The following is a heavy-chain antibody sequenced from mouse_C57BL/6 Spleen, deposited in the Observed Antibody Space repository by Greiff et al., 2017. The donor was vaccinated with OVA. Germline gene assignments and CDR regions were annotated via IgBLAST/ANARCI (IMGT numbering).Heavy chain of an antibody. CDR1: GYTFTSYW. CDR2: IYPGNSDT. CDR3: TGSTMGPCAY. V-gene: IGHV1-5*01. Sequence: VQLQQSGTVLARPGASVKMSCKTSGYTFTSYWMHWVKQRPGQGLAWIGAIYPGNSDTSYNQKFKGKAKLTAVTSASTAYMGLSSLTNEDSAVYYGTGSTMGPCAYWGQGTLVTVSA. J-gene: IGHJ3*01. D-gene: IGHD2-1*01.